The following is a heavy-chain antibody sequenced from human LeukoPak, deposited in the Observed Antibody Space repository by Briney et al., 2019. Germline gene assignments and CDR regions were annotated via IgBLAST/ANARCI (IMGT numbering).Heavy chain of an antibody. CDR1: GYTLTELS. V-gene: IGHV1-24*01. Sequence: ASVKVSCKVSGYTLTELSMHWVRQAPGKGLEWMGGFDPEDGETIYAQKFQGRVTMTEDTSTDTAYMELSSLGSEDTAVYYCATDGGPYGSGTYFDYWGQGTLVTVSS. J-gene: IGHJ4*02. CDR2: FDPEDGET. CDR3: ATDGGPYGSGTYFDY. D-gene: IGHD3-10*01.